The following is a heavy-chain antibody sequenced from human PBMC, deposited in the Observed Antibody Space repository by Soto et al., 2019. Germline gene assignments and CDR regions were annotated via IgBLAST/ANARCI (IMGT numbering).Heavy chain of an antibody. J-gene: IGHJ4*02. Sequence: GGSLRLSCAASGITFIYAWMDWVRQAPGKRLGWVGRIKSQASGGTIDYAAPVKGRFTISRDDSKNTVYLQMDSLKTEDTAVYYCTHLLSLAHPYSYLWGQGTQVTVSS. V-gene: IGHV3-15*07. CDR1: GITFIYAW. CDR3: THLLSLAHPYSYL. CDR2: IKSQASGGTI. D-gene: IGHD2-21*01.